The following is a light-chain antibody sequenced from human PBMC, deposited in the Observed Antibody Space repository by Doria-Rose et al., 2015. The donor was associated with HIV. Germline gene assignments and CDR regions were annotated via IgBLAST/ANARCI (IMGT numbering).Light chain of an antibody. CDR3: QQSFSTPRT. V-gene: IGKV1-39*01. CDR1: QNIHLF. J-gene: IGKJ1*01. Sequence: TQSPSSLSASVGDRVTTTCRASQNIHLFLNWYQQRPGRVPKVLIYATSTLQGGVPSRFSGSGSGTDFTLTISSVQPEDFATYYCQQSFSTPRTFGPGTKVEMK. CDR2: ATS.